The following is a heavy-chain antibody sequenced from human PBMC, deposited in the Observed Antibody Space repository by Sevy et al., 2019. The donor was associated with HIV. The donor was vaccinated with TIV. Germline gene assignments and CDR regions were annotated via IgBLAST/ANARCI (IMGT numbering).Heavy chain of an antibody. CDR3: ARMGLGFPGLRYYVGTPYGMDV. V-gene: IGHV3-48*03. CDR1: GFTFSSYE. CDR2: ISSSGSTI. D-gene: IGHD1-26*01. J-gene: IGHJ6*02. Sequence: GESLKISCAASGFTFSSYEMNWVRQAPGKGLEWVSYISSSGSTIYYADSVKGRFTISRDNAKNSLYLQMNSLRAEDTAVYYCARMGLGFPGLRYYVGTPYGMDVWGQGTTVTVSS.